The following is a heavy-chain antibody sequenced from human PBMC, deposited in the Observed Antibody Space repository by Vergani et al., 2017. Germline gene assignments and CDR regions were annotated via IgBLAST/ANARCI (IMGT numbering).Heavy chain of an antibody. D-gene: IGHD6-13*01. CDR3: ARRFLAAAGPIDY. V-gene: IGHV5-51*01. Sequence: EVQLVQSGAEVKKPGESLKISCKCSGYSFTSYWIGWVRQMPGKGLEWMGIIYPGDSDTRYSPSFHGQFTISADKSTSTPYLQRSSLKASDTAMYYCARRFLAAAGPIDYWGQGTLVTVSS. CDR2: IYPGDSDT. CDR1: GYSFTSYW. J-gene: IGHJ4*02.